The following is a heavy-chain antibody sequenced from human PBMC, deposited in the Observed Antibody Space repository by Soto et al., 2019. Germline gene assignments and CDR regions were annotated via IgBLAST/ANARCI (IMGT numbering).Heavy chain of an antibody. CDR1: GFTFSSYG. V-gene: IGHV3-30*18. J-gene: IGHJ6*03. D-gene: IGHD2-2*01. CDR2: ISYDGSNK. CDR3: AKGVAMSHYYYYYYMAV. Sequence: QVQLVESGGGVVQPGRSLRLSCAASGFTFSSYGMHWVRQAPGKGLEWVAVISYDGSNKYYADSVKGRFTISRDNSKNTRYLKRNGLRAEDTAVYYCAKGVAMSHYYYYYYMAVGGKGPTVTVSS.